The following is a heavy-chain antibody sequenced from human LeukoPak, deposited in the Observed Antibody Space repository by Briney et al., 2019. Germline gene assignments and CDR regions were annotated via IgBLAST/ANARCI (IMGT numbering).Heavy chain of an antibody. D-gene: IGHD2-21*02. CDR1: GFSFPSYW. V-gene: IGHV3-7*03. CDR2: INQGGSER. J-gene: IGHJ3*02. Sequence: PGESLRLSCVASGFSFPSYWMSWVRQAPGKGLEWVANINQGGSERHYVGSVEGRFTISRDNAKNSLCLQVSSLRAEDTAVYYCARDLGRCGDCYSGYDGAFDIWGQGTMVTVSS. CDR3: ARDLGRCGDCYSGYDGAFDI.